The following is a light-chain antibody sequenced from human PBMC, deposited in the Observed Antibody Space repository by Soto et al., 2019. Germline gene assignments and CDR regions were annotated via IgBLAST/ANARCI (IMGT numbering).Light chain of an antibody. CDR2: GAS. Sequence: EIVLTQSPGTLSLSLGERATLACRASQSVGNTYLAWYQQKPGQAPRLLIYGASSRATGIPDRFSGSGSGKDFSLTISRLEPEDFAIYYCQHYSGSSPRFTFGPGTRVEIK. CDR1: QSVGNTY. CDR3: QHYSGSSPRFT. V-gene: IGKV3-20*01. J-gene: IGKJ3*01.